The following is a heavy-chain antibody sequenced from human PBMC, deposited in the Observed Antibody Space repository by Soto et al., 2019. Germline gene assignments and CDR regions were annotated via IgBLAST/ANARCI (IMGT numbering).Heavy chain of an antibody. Sequence: QMQLVQSGPEVKKPGTSVKVSCKASGFTFTSSAVQWVRQARGQRLEWIGWIVVGSGNTNYAQKFQERVTITRDMSTSSSYMEVSSPRSEDTAVYYCPADSPARYCSSTSCSRYYYGMDVWGQGTTVTVS. V-gene: IGHV1-58*01. CDR1: GFTFTSSA. CDR2: IVVGSGNT. J-gene: IGHJ6*02. D-gene: IGHD2-2*01. CDR3: PADSPARYCSSTSCSRYYYGMDV.